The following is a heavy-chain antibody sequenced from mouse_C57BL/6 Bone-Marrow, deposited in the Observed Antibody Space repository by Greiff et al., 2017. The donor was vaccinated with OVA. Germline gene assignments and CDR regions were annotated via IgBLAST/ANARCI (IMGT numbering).Heavy chain of an antibody. J-gene: IGHJ3*01. Sequence: VQLQQPGAELVKPGASVKMSCKASGYTFTSYWITWVKQRPIQGLEWIGNIDPSDSETHYNQKFKDKATLTVDKSSSTAYMQLSSLTSEDSAVYYCARSQKDWGQGTLVTVSA. CDR3: ARSQKD. CDR2: IDPSDSET. V-gene: IGHV1-52*01. CDR1: GYTFTSYW.